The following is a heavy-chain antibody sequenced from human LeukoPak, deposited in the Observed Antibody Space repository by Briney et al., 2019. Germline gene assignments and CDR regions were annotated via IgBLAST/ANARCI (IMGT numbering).Heavy chain of an antibody. CDR3: ARGGGLDV. D-gene: IGHD3-16*01. J-gene: IGHJ6*02. CDR1: GFTFSSYW. CDR2: INQDGSER. Sequence: TGGSLRLSCAASGFTFSSYWMTWVRQAPGKGLEWVANINQDGSERYYVDSVKGRFTISRDNAKNSLSLQMNSLRAEDTAVYFCARGGGLDVWGQGATVTVSS. V-gene: IGHV3-7*03.